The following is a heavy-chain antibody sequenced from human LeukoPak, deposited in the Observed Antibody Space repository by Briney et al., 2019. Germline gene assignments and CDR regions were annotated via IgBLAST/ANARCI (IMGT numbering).Heavy chain of an antibody. CDR2: INHSGST. Sequence: SETLSLTCAVYGGSFSGYYWSWIRQPPGKGLEWIGEINHSGSTNYNPSLKSRVTISVDTSKNQFSLKLSSVTAADTAVYYCAREWYSGSYSDYWGQGTLVTVSS. J-gene: IGHJ4*02. D-gene: IGHD1-26*01. CDR3: AREWYSGSYSDY. V-gene: IGHV4-34*01. CDR1: GGSFSGYY.